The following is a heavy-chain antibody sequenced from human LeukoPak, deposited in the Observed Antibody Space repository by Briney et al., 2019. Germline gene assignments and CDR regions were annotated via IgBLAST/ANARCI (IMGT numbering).Heavy chain of an antibody. J-gene: IGHJ4*02. D-gene: IGHD3-16*02. CDR1: GGSISSGSYY. CDR3: ARDSRMITFGGVIGYFDY. V-gene: IGHV4-61*02. Sequence: SQTLSLTCTVSGGSISSGSYYWSWLRQPAGKGLEWIGRIYTSGSTNYNPSLKSRVTISVDTSKNQFSPKLSSVTAADTAVYYCARDSRMITFGGVIGYFDYWGQGTLVTVSS. CDR2: IYTSGST.